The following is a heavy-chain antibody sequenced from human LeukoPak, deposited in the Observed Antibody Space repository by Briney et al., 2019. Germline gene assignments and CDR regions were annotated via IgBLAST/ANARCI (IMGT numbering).Heavy chain of an antibody. V-gene: IGHV1-2*02. J-gene: IGHJ3*02. D-gene: IGHD5-12*01. CDR2: MYFNSGAT. CDR1: GFTFTGYY. Sequence: ASVRISCKTSGFTFTGYYVQWVRQAPGQGPEWVGWMYFNSGATRFAPKFQGRVTMTRDTSISTAYMEFSSLRSDDTAMYYCAREGSSGQDWYAFDIWGQGTMLTVSS. CDR3: AREGSSGQDWYAFDI.